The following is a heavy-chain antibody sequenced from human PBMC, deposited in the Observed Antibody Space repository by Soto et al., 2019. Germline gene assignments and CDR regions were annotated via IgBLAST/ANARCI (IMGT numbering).Heavy chain of an antibody. Sequence: EVQLVESGGGLVQPGRSLRLSCAASGFTFDDYAMHWVRQAPGKGLEWVSGISWNSGSIGYADSVKGRFTISRDNAKNSLYLQMNSLRAEDTALYYCAKDMVVRGVNHWFDPWGQGTLVTVSS. CDR2: ISWNSGSI. J-gene: IGHJ5*02. CDR1: GFTFDDYA. V-gene: IGHV3-9*01. CDR3: AKDMVVRGVNHWFDP. D-gene: IGHD3-10*01.